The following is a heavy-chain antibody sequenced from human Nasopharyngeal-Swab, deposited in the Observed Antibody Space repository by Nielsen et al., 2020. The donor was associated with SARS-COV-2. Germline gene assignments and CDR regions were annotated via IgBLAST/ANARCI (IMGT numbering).Heavy chain of an antibody. CDR2: INPNSGGT. V-gene: IGHV1-2*02. CDR3: ARSRKAAAGVFDY. Sequence: ASVKVSCKASGYTFTGYYIHWVRQAPGQGLEWMGWINPNSGGTNYAQKFQGRVTMTRDTSISTAYMELSRLRSDDTAVYYCARSRKAAAGVFDYWGQGTLVTVSS. D-gene: IGHD6-13*01. CDR1: GYTFTGYY. J-gene: IGHJ4*02.